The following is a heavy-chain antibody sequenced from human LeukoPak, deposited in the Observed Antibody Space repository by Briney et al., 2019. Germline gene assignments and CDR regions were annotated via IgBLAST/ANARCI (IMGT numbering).Heavy chain of an antibody. Sequence: GGSLRLSCAASGFTFSSYSMNWVRQAPGKGLEWVSFIRSSSSDIYYADSVKGRFTISRDNAKNPLYLQMDSLRAEDTAVYYCARVRSGSLDYWGQGTLVTVSS. CDR1: GFTFSSYS. CDR3: ARVRSGSLDY. CDR2: IRSSSSDI. D-gene: IGHD1-26*01. J-gene: IGHJ4*02. V-gene: IGHV3-21*01.